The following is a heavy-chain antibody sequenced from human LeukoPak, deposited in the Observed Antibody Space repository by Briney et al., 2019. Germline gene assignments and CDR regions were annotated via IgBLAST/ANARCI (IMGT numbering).Heavy chain of an antibody. CDR2: ISYDGSNK. CDR3: ARDNVGLPHD. V-gene: IGHV3-30*01. J-gene: IGHJ4*02. CDR1: GFTFSSYA. D-gene: IGHD5-12*01. Sequence: GALRLSCASSGFTFSSYAMHWVRQAPGKGLGWVAGISYDGSNKYYADSVKGRFTISRDNSKNTLYLQMNSLRAEDTAVYYCARDNVGLPHDWGQGTLVTVSS.